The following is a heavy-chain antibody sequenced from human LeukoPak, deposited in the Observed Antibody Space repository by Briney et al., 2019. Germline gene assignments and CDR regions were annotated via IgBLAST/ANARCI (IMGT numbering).Heavy chain of an antibody. CDR2: ISSSSSTI. Sequence: GGSLRLSCAASGFTFSSYEMNWVRQAPGKGLEWVSYISSSSSTIYYADSVKGRFTISRDNAKNSLYLQMNSLRAEDTAVYYCARERAYCSSTSCYLDYWGQGTLVTVSS. D-gene: IGHD2-2*01. V-gene: IGHV3-48*01. J-gene: IGHJ4*02. CDR1: GFTFSSYE. CDR3: ARERAYCSSTSCYLDY.